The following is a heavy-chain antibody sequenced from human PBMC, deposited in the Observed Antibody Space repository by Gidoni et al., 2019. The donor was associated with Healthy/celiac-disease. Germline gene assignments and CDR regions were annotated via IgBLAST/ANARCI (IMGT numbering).Heavy chain of an antibody. CDR2: ISSSSSYI. V-gene: IGHV3-21*01. CDR3: ARVQSRTPFFLGDSSGYPDY. CDR1: GFTFSSYS. D-gene: IGHD3-22*01. Sequence: EVQLVESGGGLVKPGGSLRLSCAASGFTFSSYSMNWVRQAPGKGLEWVSSISSSSSYIYYADSVKGRFTISRDNAKNSLYLQMNSLRAEDTAVYYCARVQSRTPFFLGDSSGYPDYWGQGTLVTVSS. J-gene: IGHJ4*02.